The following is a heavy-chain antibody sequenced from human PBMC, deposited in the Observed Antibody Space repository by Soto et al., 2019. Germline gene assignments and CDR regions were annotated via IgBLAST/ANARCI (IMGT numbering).Heavy chain of an antibody. CDR2: MTGSGATI. D-gene: IGHD2-21*01. V-gene: IGHV3-23*01. CDR3: AKDAVYNDGLWLMDS. Sequence: GGSLRLSCAASGFTISTFAMTWVRQAPGKGLESVCGMTGSGATIHYADSVRGRFTISKDNSKNVLFLQMDYLRDEDTAIYYCAKDAVYNDGLWLMDSWGQGTLVTVSS. J-gene: IGHJ4*02. CDR1: GFTISTFA.